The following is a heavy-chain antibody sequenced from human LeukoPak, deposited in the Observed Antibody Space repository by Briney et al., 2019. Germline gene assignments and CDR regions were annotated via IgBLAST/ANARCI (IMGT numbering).Heavy chain of an antibody. D-gene: IGHD3-10*01. CDR3: APNYYGSGSYVPHLDY. Sequence: GGSLRLSCAASGFTFSDYYMSWIRQAPGKGLEWVSYISNSGNTIYYADSVKGRFTISRDNSKNTLYLQMNSLRAEDTAVYYCAPNYYGSGSYVPHLDYWGQGTLVTVSS. V-gene: IGHV3-11*04. CDR2: ISNSGNTI. J-gene: IGHJ4*02. CDR1: GFTFSDYY.